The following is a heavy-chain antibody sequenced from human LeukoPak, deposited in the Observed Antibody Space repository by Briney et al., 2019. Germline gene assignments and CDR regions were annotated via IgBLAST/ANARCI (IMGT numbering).Heavy chain of an antibody. D-gene: IGHD2-15*01. CDR3: ARVRGGYFDL. V-gene: IGHV4-59*10. J-gene: IGHJ2*01. Sequence: PSETLSLTCAVYGGSFSGYYWSWIRQPAGKGLEWIGRIYTSGSTNYNPSLKSRVTMSVDTSKNQFSLKLNSVIAADTAVYYCARVRGGYFDLWGRGTLVTVSS. CDR1: GGSFSGYY. CDR2: IYTSGST.